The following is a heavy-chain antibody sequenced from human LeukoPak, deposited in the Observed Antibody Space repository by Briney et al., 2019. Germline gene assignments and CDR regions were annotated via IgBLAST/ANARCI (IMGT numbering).Heavy chain of an antibody. CDR3: AELGITMIGGV. D-gene: IGHD3-10*02. CDR2: ISSSGSTI. J-gene: IGHJ6*04. V-gene: IGHV3-48*03. CDR1: GFTFSSYE. Sequence: GGSLRLSCAASGFTFSSYEMNWVRQAPGKGLEWVSYISSSGSTIYYADSVKGRFTISRDNAKNSLYLQMNSLRAEDTAVYCCAELGITMIGGVWGKGTTVTVSS.